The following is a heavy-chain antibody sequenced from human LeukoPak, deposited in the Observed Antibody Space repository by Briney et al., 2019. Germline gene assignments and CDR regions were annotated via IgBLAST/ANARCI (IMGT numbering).Heavy chain of an antibody. V-gene: IGHV3-15*01. Sequence: GGSLRLSCAASGFTFSNAWMSWVRQAPGKGLEWVGRIKSKTDGGTTDYAAPVKGRFTSSRDDSKNTLYLQMNSLKTEDTAVYYCTTDLEYYYGSGSYYIRFDYWGQGTLVTVSS. D-gene: IGHD3-10*01. CDR1: GFTFSNAW. J-gene: IGHJ4*02. CDR2: IKSKTDGGTT. CDR3: TTDLEYYYGSGSYYIRFDY.